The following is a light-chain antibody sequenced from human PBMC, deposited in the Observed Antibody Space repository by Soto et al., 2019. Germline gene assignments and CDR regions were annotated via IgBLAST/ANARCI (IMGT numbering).Light chain of an antibody. J-gene: IGLJ1*01. CDR3: SSYTSSSTTYV. CDR1: ISDVGGYNY. Sequence: HSSLTQPSSVSGSPGQSITISCTGTISDVGGYNYVSWYQQHPGKAPKLMIYEVSNRPSGVSNRFSGSKSGNTASLTISGLQAEDEADYYCSSYTSSSTTYVFRTGTKVTVL. CDR2: EVS. V-gene: IGLV2-14*01.